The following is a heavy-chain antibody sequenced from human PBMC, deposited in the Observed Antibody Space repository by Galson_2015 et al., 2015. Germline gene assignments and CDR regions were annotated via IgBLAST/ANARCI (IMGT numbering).Heavy chain of an antibody. CDR2: ISSSSSTI. D-gene: IGHD1-26*01. CDR1: GFTFSAYR. Sequence: SLRLSCAASGFTFSAYRMNWVRQAPGKGLEWVSYISSSSSTIYYADSVKGRFTISRDNAKNSLYLQMNSLRDEDTAVYYCARDQGYSGPGAFDYWGQGTLVTVSS. J-gene: IGHJ4*02. V-gene: IGHV3-48*02. CDR3: ARDQGYSGPGAFDY.